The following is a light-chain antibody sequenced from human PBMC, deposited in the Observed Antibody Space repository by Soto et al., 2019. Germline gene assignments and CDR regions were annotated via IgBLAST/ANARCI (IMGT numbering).Light chain of an antibody. CDR1: QTVNSRH. CDR2: GAS. Sequence: ESLLTQSPGTLSLSPGERATLSCRASQTVNSRHLNWYQHKPGQAPRLLIYGASIRAAGIPDRFSGSRSGADSSLTITRLGPEDSAVYYYQEFDGSRPAFTFGQGSKLEI. V-gene: IGKV3-20*01. J-gene: IGKJ2*01. CDR3: QEFDGSRPAFT.